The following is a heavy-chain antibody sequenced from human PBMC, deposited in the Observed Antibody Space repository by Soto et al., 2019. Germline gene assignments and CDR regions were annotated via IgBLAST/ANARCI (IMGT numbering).Heavy chain of an antibody. V-gene: IGHV4-59*01. J-gene: IGHJ6*02. D-gene: IGHD5-12*01. CDR2: IYYSGST. CDR1: GGSISSYD. CDR3: ARDEGRDGYMGDYGMDV. Sequence: SETLSLTCTVSGGSISSYDWSWIRQPPGKGLEWIGYIYYSGSTNYNPSLKSRVTISVDTSKNQFSLKLSSVTAADTAVYYCARDEGRDGYMGDYGMDVWGQGTTVTVSS.